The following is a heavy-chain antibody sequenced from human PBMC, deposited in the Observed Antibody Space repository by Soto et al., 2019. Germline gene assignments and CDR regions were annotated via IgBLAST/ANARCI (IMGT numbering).Heavy chain of an antibody. CDR2: INHSGST. CDR3: ATAYVYDFENSNYYRDAFDI. Sequence: PSETLSLTCAVYGESLRSHSWNWIRQPPGKGLEWVGEINHSGSTNYNPSLKSRATISVDTSKNQFSLKLTSVIAADTGVYYCATAYVYDFENSNYYRDAFDIWGQGTLVTVSS. CDR1: GESLRSHS. V-gene: IGHV4-34*01. J-gene: IGHJ3*02. D-gene: IGHD3-22*01.